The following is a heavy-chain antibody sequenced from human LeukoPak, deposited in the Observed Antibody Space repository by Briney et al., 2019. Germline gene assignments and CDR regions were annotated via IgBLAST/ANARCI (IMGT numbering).Heavy chain of an antibody. CDR1: GFSFSDSG. J-gene: IGHJ4*02. D-gene: IGHD1-26*01. Sequence: PGRSLRLSCEASGFSFSDSGMHWVRPAPGKGLEWVAVLWSDERIKYYADPVKGRFTISRDNSKKTVWLQMDSLTVEDTALYYRAIEGPDGTYSYFHHWGQGTLVIVSS. CDR2: LWSDERIK. CDR3: AIEGPDGTYSYFHH. V-gene: IGHV3-33*08.